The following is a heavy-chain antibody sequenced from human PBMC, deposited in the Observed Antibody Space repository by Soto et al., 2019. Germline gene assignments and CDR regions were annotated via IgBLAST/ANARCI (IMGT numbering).Heavy chain of an antibody. J-gene: IGHJ5*02. CDR3: ARRATVFGLVSRFWFDP. CDR2: IYNSGIT. CDR1: GGSISSGDYS. V-gene: IGHV4-30-4*01. Sequence: SQTLCLTCTVSGGSISSGDYSRSWVRQSPGKGLEWIGHIYNSGITYYNPSLKSRVVISIDTSRNQFALRLNSLTAADRAVYFCARRATVFGLVSRFWFDPWGQGAVVTVSS. D-gene: IGHD3-3*01.